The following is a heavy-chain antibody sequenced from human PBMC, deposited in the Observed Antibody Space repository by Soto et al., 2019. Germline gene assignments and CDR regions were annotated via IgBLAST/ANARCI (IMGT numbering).Heavy chain of an antibody. D-gene: IGHD2-2*01. Sequence: QVQLVQSGAEVKKPGSSVKVPCKASGGTFGSYAISWVRQAPGQGLEWMGGIIPIPGTANYAQKFQGSVTIAADESTSTAYMELSSLRSEDTAVYYCARSQGSSTSLEIYYYCYYGMDVWGQGTTVTVSS. J-gene: IGHJ6*02. CDR2: IIPIPGTA. V-gene: IGHV1-69*01. CDR1: GGTFGSYA. CDR3: ARSQGSSTSLEIYYYCYYGMDV.